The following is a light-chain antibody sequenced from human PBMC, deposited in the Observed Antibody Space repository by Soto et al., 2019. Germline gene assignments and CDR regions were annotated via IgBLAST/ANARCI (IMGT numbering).Light chain of an antibody. CDR3: QSYDSSLSDWV. Sequence: QSVLTQPPSVSGAPGQRVTISCTGSSGNIGAGYDVHWYQQLPGTAPKLLIYGNSNRPSGVPDRFSGSKSGTSASLAITGLQAEDEADYYCQSYDSSLSDWVFGGGTKLTVL. CDR2: GNS. V-gene: IGLV1-40*01. CDR1: SGNIGAGYD. J-gene: IGLJ3*02.